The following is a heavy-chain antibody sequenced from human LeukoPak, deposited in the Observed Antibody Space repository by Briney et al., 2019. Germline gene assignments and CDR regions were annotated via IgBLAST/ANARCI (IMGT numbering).Heavy chain of an antibody. Sequence: GASVKVSCKASGYTFNAYYIHWLRQAPGQGPEWMGCVNPNSGDTTFAQRFQGRVTMTRDTSVSTAYMELSSLTSDDTAVYYCSREPLIARPDSRLFDFWGQGTVVTVSS. J-gene: IGHJ4*02. CDR2: VNPNSGDT. CDR3: SREPLIARPDSRLFDF. V-gene: IGHV1-2*02. CDR1: GYTFNAYY. D-gene: IGHD3-22*01.